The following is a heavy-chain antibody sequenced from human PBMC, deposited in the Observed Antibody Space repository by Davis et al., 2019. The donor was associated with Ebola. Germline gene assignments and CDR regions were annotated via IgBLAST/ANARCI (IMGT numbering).Heavy chain of an antibody. CDR3: AKGVYATDYYYYGMDV. V-gene: IGHV3-9*01. D-gene: IGHD2-8*01. CDR2: ISWNSNSV. J-gene: IGHJ6*02. CDR1: GFTFDDYA. Sequence: PGGSLRLSCAASGFTFDDYAMHWVRQAPGKGLEWVSGISWNSNSVGYADSVKGRFTISRDNAKDSLYLQMNSLRAEDTAVYYCAKGVYATDYYYYGMDVWGQWTTVTVSS.